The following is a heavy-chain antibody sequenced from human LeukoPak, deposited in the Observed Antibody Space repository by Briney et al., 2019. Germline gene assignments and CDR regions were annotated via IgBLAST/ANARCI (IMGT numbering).Heavy chain of an antibody. V-gene: IGHV3-66*01. CDR1: GVTVSCNY. D-gene: IGHD3-16*02. Sequence: GVSLRLSCAASGVTVSCNYMSWVRQAPGKGLEWVSVIYSGGSTCYADSVKGRFTISRDNSKNTLYLQMNSLRAEDTAVYYCARDRPWDDYVWGSYRAQPDWYFDLWGRGTLVTVSS. CDR2: IYSGGST. J-gene: IGHJ2*01. CDR3: ARDRPWDDYVWGSYRAQPDWYFDL.